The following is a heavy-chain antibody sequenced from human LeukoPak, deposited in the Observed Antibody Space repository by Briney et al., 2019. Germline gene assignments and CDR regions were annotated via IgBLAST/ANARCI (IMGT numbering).Heavy chain of an antibody. CDR3: AREHYYDSSRSLFDP. Sequence: SETLSLTCTVSGGSVSSGSYYWSWIRQPPGKGLEWIGYIYYSGSTNYNPSLKSRVTISVDTSKNQFSLKLSSVTAADTAVYYCAREHYYDSSRSLFDPWGQGTLVTVSS. CDR1: GGSVSSGSYY. V-gene: IGHV4-61*01. CDR2: IYYSGST. D-gene: IGHD3-22*01. J-gene: IGHJ5*02.